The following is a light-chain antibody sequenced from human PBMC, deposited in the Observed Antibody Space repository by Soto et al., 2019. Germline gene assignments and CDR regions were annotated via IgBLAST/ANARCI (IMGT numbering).Light chain of an antibody. CDR1: QSVSSTY. V-gene: IGKV3-20*01. Sequence: EIVLTQSPGTLSLSPGERATLSCRASQSVSSTYLAWYQQKPGQAPRLRIYGASSRATGIPDRFRGSGSGTDFTLTFSRREPEHFAVYYCQQYGSSPGTFGRGTKVEIK. CDR3: QQYGSSPGT. J-gene: IGKJ1*01. CDR2: GAS.